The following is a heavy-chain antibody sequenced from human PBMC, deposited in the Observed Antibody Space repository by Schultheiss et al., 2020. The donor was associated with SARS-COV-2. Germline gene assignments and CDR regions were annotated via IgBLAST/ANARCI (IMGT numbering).Heavy chain of an antibody. J-gene: IGHJ4*02. Sequence: GGSLRLSCAASGFTVSSNYMSWVRQAPGKGLVWVSRINSDGSSTSYADSVKGRFTISRDNAKNTLYLQMNSLRAEDTAVYYCARSLQDFWSGPIGGYWGQGTLVTVSS. CDR2: INSDGSST. CDR3: ARSLQDFWSGPIGGY. D-gene: IGHD3-3*01. V-gene: IGHV3-74*01. CDR1: GFTVSSNY.